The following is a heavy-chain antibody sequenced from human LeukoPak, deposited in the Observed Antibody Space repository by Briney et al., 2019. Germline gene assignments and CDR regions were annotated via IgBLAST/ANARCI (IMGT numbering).Heavy chain of an antibody. Sequence: GGSLRLSCAVAGATFSTFWMHWVRQVPGKGPAWVSRTNPDGSRVDYADSVKGRFTISRDNARDTLYLQMNSLRVEDTAMYYCAFDFGGYSDTWGQGTLVTVSS. CDR3: AFDFGGYSDT. D-gene: IGHD3-10*01. V-gene: IGHV3-74*01. CDR2: TNPDGSRV. CDR1: GATFSTFW. J-gene: IGHJ5*02.